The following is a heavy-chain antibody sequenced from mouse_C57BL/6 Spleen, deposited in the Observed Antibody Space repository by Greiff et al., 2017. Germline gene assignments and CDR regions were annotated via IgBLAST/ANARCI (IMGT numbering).Heavy chain of an antibody. CDR2: IRLKSDNYAT. V-gene: IGHV6-3*01. CDR1: GFTFSNYW. J-gene: IGHJ1*03. CDR3: TGGYYGSSLWYFDV. D-gene: IGHD1-1*01. Sequence: EVQRVESGGGLVQPGGSMKLSCVASGFTFSNYWMNWVRQSPEKGLEWVAQIRLKSDNYATHYAESVKGRFTISRDDSKSSVYLQMNNLRAEDTGIYYCTGGYYGSSLWYFDVWGTGTTVTVSS.